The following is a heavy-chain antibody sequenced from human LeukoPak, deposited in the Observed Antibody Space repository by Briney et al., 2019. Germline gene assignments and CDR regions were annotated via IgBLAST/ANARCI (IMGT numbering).Heavy chain of an antibody. CDR3: ARIGKQLNWFDP. J-gene: IGHJ5*02. CDR2: INPNSGST. D-gene: IGHD6-13*01. V-gene: IGHV1-2*02. CDR1: GYTFTGYY. Sequence: ASVKVSCKASGYTFTGYYIHWVRQAPGQGLEWMGWINPNSGSTNYAQRFQGRVTMTRDTSFSTAYMELSRLSSDDTAVYYCARIGKQLNWFDPWGQGTLVTVSS.